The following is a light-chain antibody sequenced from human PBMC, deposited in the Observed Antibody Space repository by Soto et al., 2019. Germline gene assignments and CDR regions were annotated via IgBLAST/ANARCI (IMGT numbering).Light chain of an antibody. CDR1: QSVTSNY. J-gene: IGKJ4*01. CDR3: QQYGSSPLT. Sequence: EIVLTQSPGTLSLSPGERATLSCRASQSVTSNYLAWYQQTPGQAPRLLFFGASSRATGIPDRFSGSGSGTDFTLTISRLEPEDFAVYYCQQYGSSPLTFGGGTKVDIK. V-gene: IGKV3-20*01. CDR2: GAS.